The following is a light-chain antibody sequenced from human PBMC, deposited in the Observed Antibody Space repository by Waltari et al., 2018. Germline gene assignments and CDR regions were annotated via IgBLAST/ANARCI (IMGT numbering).Light chain of an antibody. CDR2: HAS. CDR1: QDITSY. J-gene: IGKJ4*01. CDR3: QQLYTYPRT. V-gene: IGKV1-9*01. Sequence: DIQLTQSPSFLSASIGDRVIITCRTSQDITSYLNLYQLKPGKAPKLLIFHASTLQPGVPPRFSASGSGTDFTLTNSSLQTEDFATYYCQQLYTYPRTFGGGTKVESK.